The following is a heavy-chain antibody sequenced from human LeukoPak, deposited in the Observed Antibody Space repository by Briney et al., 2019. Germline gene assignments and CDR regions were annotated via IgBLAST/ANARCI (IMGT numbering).Heavy chain of an antibody. CDR3: GKDFVVVSGNVNYFDY. CDR1: GFTFSSYS. D-gene: IGHD2-21*02. Sequence: PGGSLRLSCAASGFTFSSYSINWVRQAPGNGLEWVSSISSSSSYIYYADSVKGRFTIPRDNAKNSLYVQMTRLRAEDTAVYYCGKDFVVVSGNVNYFDYWGQGTLVTVYS. J-gene: IGHJ4*02. V-gene: IGHV3-21*04. CDR2: ISSSSSYI.